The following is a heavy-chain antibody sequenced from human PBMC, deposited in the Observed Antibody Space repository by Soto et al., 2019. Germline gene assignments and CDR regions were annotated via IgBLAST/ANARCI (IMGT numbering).Heavy chain of an antibody. V-gene: IGHV5-10-1*01. CDR3: ARQVHWNTIYYYYYGMDV. CDR2: IDPSDSYT. Sequence: RGESLKISCTGSGYSFTSYWISWVRQMPGKGLEWMGRIDPSDSYTNYSPSFQGHVTISADKSISTAYLQWSSLKASDTAMYYCARQVHWNTIYYYYYGMDVWGQGTTVTVSS. D-gene: IGHD1-1*01. CDR1: GYSFTSYW. J-gene: IGHJ6*02.